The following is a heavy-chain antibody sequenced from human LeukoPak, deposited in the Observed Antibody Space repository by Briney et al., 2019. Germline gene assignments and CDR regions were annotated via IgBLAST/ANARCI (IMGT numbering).Heavy chain of an antibody. CDR1: GFTFSSYW. D-gene: IGHD3-10*01. J-gene: IGHJ4*02. CDR3: AKDMWRFGELDYDY. V-gene: IGHV3-7*05. CDR2: INQDGSEK. Sequence: GGSLRLSCAASGFTFSSYWMNWVRQAPGKGLEWVANINQDGSEKYYVDSVKGRFTISRDNSKNSLYLQMNSLRTEDTALYYCAKDMWRFGELDYDYWGQGTLVTVSS.